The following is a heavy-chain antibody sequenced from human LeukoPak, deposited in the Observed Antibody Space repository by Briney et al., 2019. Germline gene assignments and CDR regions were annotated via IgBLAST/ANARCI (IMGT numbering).Heavy chain of an antibody. Sequence: SETLSLTCTVSGGSVSTLDYYWNWIRQPPGKGLEWIGYIYYSGSTNYNPSLKSRVTISVDTSKNQFSLKLSSVTAADTAVYYCARVSRGIGSGYYYFDYWGQGTLVTVSS. CDR1: GGSVSTLDYY. CDR3: ARVSRGIGSGYYYFDY. CDR2: IYYSGST. J-gene: IGHJ4*02. D-gene: IGHD3-22*01. V-gene: IGHV4-61*08.